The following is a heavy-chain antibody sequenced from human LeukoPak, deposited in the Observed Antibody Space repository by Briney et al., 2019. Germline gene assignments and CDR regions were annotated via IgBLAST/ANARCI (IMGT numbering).Heavy chain of an antibody. CDR1: GYTFTSYY. D-gene: IGHD2-2*01. CDR3: ARAGDIVVVPAEYYYYYYMDV. CDR2: INPSGGST. V-gene: IGHV1-46*01. Sequence: GASVKVSCKASGYTFTSYYMHWVRQAPGQGLEWMGIINPSGGSTSYAQKFQGRVTMTRDMSTSTVYMEPSSLRSEDTAVYYCARAGDIVVVPAEYYYYYYMDVWGKGTTVTVSS. J-gene: IGHJ6*03.